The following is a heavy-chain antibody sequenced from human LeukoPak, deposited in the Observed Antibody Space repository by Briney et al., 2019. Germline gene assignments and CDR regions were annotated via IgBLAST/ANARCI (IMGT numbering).Heavy chain of an antibody. CDR2: INPSGGST. CDR3: AREPDSSGSARVVSGVNADY. D-gene: IGHD3-22*01. Sequence: ASVKVSCKASGYTFTSYYMHWVRQAPGQGLEWMGIINPSGGSTGYAQKFQGRVTMTRDTSTSTVYMELSSLRSEDTAVYYCAREPDSSGSARVVSGVNADYWGQGTLVTVSS. J-gene: IGHJ4*02. V-gene: IGHV1-46*01. CDR1: GYTFTSYY.